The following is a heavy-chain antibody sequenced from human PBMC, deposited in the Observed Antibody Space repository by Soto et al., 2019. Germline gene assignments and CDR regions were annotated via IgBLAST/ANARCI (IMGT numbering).Heavy chain of an antibody. CDR2: INHSGST. Sequence: PSETLSLTCAVYGGSFSGYYWSWIRQPPGKGLEWIGEINHSGSTNYNPSLKSRVTISVDTSKNQFSLKLSSVTAADTAVYYCARAGCSSTSCYIDYWGQGTLVTASS. V-gene: IGHV4-34*01. J-gene: IGHJ4*02. CDR3: ARAGCSSTSCYIDY. CDR1: GGSFSGYY. D-gene: IGHD2-2*02.